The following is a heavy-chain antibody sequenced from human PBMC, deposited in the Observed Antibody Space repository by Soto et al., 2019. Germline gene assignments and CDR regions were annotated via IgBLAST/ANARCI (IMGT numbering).Heavy chain of an antibody. CDR3: AKGLKWSDY. CDR1: GFTFSGYA. CDR2: ISGSGSST. V-gene: IGHV3-23*01. J-gene: IGHJ4*02. D-gene: IGHD2-8*01. Sequence: GGSLRLSCAASGFTFSGYAMIWVRQAPGKGLEWVSAISGSGSSTFYADSVKGRLTISRDNSKNTLYLQINSLRAEDTAKYYCAKGLKWSDYWGQGALVTVSS.